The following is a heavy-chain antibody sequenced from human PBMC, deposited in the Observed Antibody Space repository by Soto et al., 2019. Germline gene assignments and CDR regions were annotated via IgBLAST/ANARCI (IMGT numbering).Heavy chain of an antibody. D-gene: IGHD3-10*01. CDR1: GFSLSTRGVG. CDR3: ARSLWFGELL. J-gene: IGHJ4*02. Sequence: QITLKESGPTLVKPTQTLTLTCSFSGFSLSTRGVGVGWIRQPPGKALEWLALIYLDDDRRYSPSLKSRLTITKDTSKNQVVLTMTNMDPVDTATYYCARSLWFGELLWGQGTLVTVSS. CDR2: IYLDDDR. V-gene: IGHV2-5*02.